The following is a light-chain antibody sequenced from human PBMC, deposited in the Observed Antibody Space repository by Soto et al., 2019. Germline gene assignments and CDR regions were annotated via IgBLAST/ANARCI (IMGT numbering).Light chain of an antibody. CDR3: QQCYMGWT. CDR2: DAS. Sequence: DIQMAQSPFTPSASLAYRLPHPFRASQSIGRFLAWYQHQPGKAPKLLIYDASTLESGVPSRFSGTGSGTEFTFSITSLQPEDFGTYYCQQCYMGWTFGQGTKVDIK. CDR1: QSIGRF. V-gene: IGKV1-5*01. J-gene: IGKJ1*01.